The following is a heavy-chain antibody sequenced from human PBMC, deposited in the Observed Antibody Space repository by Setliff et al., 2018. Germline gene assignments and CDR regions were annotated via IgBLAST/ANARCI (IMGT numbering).Heavy chain of an antibody. CDR3: ARHALSFDSAWDV. V-gene: IGHV4-4*08. Sequence: PSETLSLTCNVSGGSISSDYWAWIRQSPGKGLEWIGYIYTKGSINYNPSLRSRVTISLDTSKNQFSLNLNSATAADTAVYYCARHALSFDSAWDVWGKGTTVTVSS. CDR1: GGSISSDY. D-gene: IGHD3-9*01. J-gene: IGHJ6*04. CDR2: IYTKGSI.